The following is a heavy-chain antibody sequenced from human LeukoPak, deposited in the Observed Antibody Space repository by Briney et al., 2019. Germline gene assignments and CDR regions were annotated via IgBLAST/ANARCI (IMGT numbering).Heavy chain of an antibody. V-gene: IGHV1-18*01. D-gene: IGHD1-26*01. CDR2: ISGYNGNT. CDR3: ARDAHQSGSYNFDY. CDR1: GYTFTTYG. J-gene: IGHJ4*02. Sequence: ASVKVSCKASGYTFTTYGISWVRQAPGQGLEWMGWISGYNGNTNNAQKVQGRVTMTTDTSTSTAYMELRSLRSDDTAVYYCARDAHQSGSYNFDYWGQGSPVTVSS.